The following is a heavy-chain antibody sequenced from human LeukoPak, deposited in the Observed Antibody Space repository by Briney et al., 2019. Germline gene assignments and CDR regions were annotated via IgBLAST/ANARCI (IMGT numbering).Heavy chain of an antibody. V-gene: IGHV4-59*08. J-gene: IGHJ4*02. CDR3: ASGKYYDSSGYYFDY. CDR1: GGSISSYY. Sequence: KPSETLSLTRTVSGGSISSYYWSWIRQPPGKGLEWIGYIYYSGSTNYNPSLKSRVTISVDTSKNQFSLKLSSVTAADTAVYYCASGKYYDSSGYYFDYWGQGTLVTVSS. D-gene: IGHD3-22*01. CDR2: IYYSGST.